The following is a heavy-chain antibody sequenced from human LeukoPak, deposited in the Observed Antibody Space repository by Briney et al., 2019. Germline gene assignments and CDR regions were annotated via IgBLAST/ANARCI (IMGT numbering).Heavy chain of an antibody. CDR2: ISSPGTSI. V-gene: IGHV3-11*01. J-gene: IGHJ4*02. CDR1: GFTFSDYY. D-gene: IGHD3-10*01. CDR3: ARVSPYYYGAGPYYVIY. Sequence: GGSLRLSCAASGFTFSDYYMSWIRQAPGKGLEWVSYISSPGTSIFYADSVKGRFTVSRDNTKNSLFLQTNSLRVEDTAVYYCARVSPYYYGAGPYYVIYWGQGTLVTVSS.